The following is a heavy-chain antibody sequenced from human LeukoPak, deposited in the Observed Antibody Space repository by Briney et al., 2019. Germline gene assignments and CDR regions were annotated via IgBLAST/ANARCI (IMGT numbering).Heavy chain of an antibody. J-gene: IGHJ5*02. V-gene: IGHV1-69*13. CDR1: GGTFSSYA. Sequence: GASVKVSCKASGGTFSSYAISWVRQAPGQGLEWMGGIIPIFGTANYAQKFQGRVTITADESTSTAYMELGSLRSEDTAVYYCARDCGSGSFCGLDPWGQGTLVTVSS. CDR2: IIPIFGTA. CDR3: ARDCGSGSFCGLDP. D-gene: IGHD3-10*01.